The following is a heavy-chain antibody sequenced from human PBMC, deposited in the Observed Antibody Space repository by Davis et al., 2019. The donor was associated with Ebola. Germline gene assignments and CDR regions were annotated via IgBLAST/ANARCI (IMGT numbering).Heavy chain of an antibody. CDR2: IGSDT. CDR3: VRQWFGETD. D-gene: IGHD3-10*01. V-gene: IGHV3-48*02. Sequence: GGSLRLSCAASGFTFSNYWMNWVRQAPGKGLEWVANIGSDTHYADSVKGRFTISRDNAKNSLYLQMNSLRDEDTAVYYCVRQWFGETDWGQGTLVTVSS. CDR1: GFTFSNYW. J-gene: IGHJ4*02.